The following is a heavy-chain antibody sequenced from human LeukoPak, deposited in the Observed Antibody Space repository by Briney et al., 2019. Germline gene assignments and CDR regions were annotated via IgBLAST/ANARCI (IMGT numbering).Heavy chain of an antibody. CDR3: ARRPGGGAPDF. Sequence: GESLKISCKGYGYIFTTHWIGWVRQMPGRGLEWMAIIYPGDSNVKYNPSFQGQVTISATKSITTAYLQWSTLKASDTAMYYCARRPGGGAPDFWGQGTLVTVSS. V-gene: IGHV5-51*01. CDR2: IYPGDSNV. J-gene: IGHJ4*02. CDR1: GYIFTTHW. D-gene: IGHD1-26*01.